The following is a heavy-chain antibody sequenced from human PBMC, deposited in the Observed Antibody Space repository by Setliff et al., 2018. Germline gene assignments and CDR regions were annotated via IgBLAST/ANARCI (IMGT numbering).Heavy chain of an antibody. J-gene: IGHJ4*02. V-gene: IGHV4-38-2*02. CDR2: LFDGGSA. CDR3: ARDPHYDPTYSLPGHAFDF. D-gene: IGHD3-22*01. Sequence: KSSETLSLTCAVSGYSISNGFYWGWIRQSPVKGLEWIGSLFDGGSAYYSPSLKSRASISLDASKNQFALKLTSATAADTAVYYCARDPHYDPTYSLPGHAFDFWGPGAQVTVSS. CDR1: GYSISNGFY.